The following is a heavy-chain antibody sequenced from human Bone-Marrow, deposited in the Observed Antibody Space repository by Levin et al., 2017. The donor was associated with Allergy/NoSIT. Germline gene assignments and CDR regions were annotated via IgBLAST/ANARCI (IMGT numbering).Heavy chain of an antibody. Sequence: SQTLSLTCTVSGGSISSYYWSWIRQPPGEGLEWIGYIYYSGSTNYNPSLRSRVTISLDTSKNQFSLTLNSVTAADTAVYYCARVTSGHKAHFDYWGQGTLVTVSS. V-gene: IGHV4-59*01. D-gene: IGHD6-19*01. CDR3: ARVTSGHKAHFDY. J-gene: IGHJ4*02. CDR2: IYYSGST. CDR1: GGSISSYY.